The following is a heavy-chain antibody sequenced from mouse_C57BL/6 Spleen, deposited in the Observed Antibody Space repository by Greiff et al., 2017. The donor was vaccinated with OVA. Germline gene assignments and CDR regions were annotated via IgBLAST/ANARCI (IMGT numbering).Heavy chain of an antibody. V-gene: IGHV1-50*01. CDR2: IDPSDSYT. J-gene: IGHJ2*01. CDR1: GYTFTSYW. D-gene: IGHD2-2*01. CDR3: ARGGPYGYDDLGY. Sequence: QVQLQQPGAELVKPGASVKLSCKASGYTFTSYWMQWVKQRPGQGLAWIGEIDPSDSYTNYNQKFKGKATLTVDTSSSTAYMQLSSLTSEDSAVYYCARGGPYGYDDLGYWGQGTTLTVSS.